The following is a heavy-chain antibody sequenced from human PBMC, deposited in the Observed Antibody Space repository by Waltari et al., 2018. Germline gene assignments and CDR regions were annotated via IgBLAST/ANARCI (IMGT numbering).Heavy chain of an antibody. CDR3: ASEDRTGTTVVLDYYYYYMDV. V-gene: IGHV1-69*04. Sequence: QVQLVQSGAEVKKPGSSVKVSCKASGGTFSSYAISWVRQAPGQGLEWMGGIIPILGIANYAQKFQGRVTITADESTSTAYMELSSLRSEDTAVYYCASEDRTGTTVVLDYYYYYMDVWGKGTTVTVSS. CDR2: IIPILGIA. D-gene: IGHD1-7*01. J-gene: IGHJ6*03. CDR1: GGTFSSYA.